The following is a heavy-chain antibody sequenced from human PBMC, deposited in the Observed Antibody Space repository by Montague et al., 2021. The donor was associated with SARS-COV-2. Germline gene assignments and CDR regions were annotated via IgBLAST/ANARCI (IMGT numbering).Heavy chain of an antibody. Sequence: SETLSLTCSLSAGSISGHYLAWIRQPPGKGLEWIGYIYYSGSTKXNPSFKSRVTMLVDTSKRQMSLRLNSVTAADTAVYYCAGDRGRFWHFDLWGRGTLVTVSS. CDR2: IYYSGST. CDR3: AGDRGRFWHFDL. V-gene: IGHV4-59*11. D-gene: IGHD5-12*01. J-gene: IGHJ2*01. CDR1: AGSISGHY.